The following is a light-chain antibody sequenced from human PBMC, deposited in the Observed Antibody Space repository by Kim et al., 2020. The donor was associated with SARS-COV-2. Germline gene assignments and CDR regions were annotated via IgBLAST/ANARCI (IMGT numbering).Light chain of an antibody. CDR1: SIRPYY. Sequence: ALVQTVRSPCQGASIRPYYSSWYQHKPGQAPVLVSYDKNNRPSGIPDRFSGSSSGDTAALTITGTQAEDEADYYCHSRDSSGNHGVFGGGTQLTVL. CDR2: DKN. J-gene: IGLJ3*02. CDR3: HSRDSSGNHGV. V-gene: IGLV3-19*01.